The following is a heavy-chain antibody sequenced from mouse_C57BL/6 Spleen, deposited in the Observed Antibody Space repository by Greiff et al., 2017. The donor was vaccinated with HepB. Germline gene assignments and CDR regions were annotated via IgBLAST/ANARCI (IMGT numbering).Heavy chain of an antibody. Sequence: EVQVVESGGGLVKPGGSLKLSCAASGFTFSSYAMSWVRQTPEKRLEWVATISDGGSYTYYPDNVKGRFTISRDNAKNNLYLQMSHLKSEDTAMYYCAREGITVVGFDYWGQGTTLTVAS. CDR2: ISDGGSYT. V-gene: IGHV5-4*01. CDR1: GFTFSSYA. CDR3: AREGITVVGFDY. J-gene: IGHJ2*01. D-gene: IGHD1-1*01.